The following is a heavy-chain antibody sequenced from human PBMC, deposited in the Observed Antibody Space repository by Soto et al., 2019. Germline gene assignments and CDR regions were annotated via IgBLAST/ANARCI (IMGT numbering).Heavy chain of an antibody. V-gene: IGHV4-59*08. Sequence: QVQLQESGPGLVKPSETLSLTCTVSGGSISSYYWSWIRQPPGKGLEWIGYIYYSGSTNYNPSVKSRVTISVDTSKTQFSLRLSSVTAADTPVYYCARSYSSSFDFWGQGTLVTVSS. CDR2: IYYSGST. D-gene: IGHD6-13*01. CDR1: GGSISSYY. CDR3: ARSYSSSFDF. J-gene: IGHJ4*02.